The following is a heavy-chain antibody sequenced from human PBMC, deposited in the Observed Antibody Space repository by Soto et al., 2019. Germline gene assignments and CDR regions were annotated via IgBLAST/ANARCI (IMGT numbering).Heavy chain of an antibody. CDR3: ARAYYYDSGAYQNAFDI. CDR1: GFTFSSHG. V-gene: IGHV3-33*01. CDR2: IWYDGSNK. J-gene: IGHJ3*02. Sequence: QVQLVESGGGVVQPGRSLRLSCSASGFTFSSHGMHWARQAPGKGLEWVAVIWYDGSNKYYADSVKGRFTISGDNSKNTLYLQMNSLRAEDTAVYYCARAYYYDSGAYQNAFDIWGQGTMVTVSS. D-gene: IGHD3-22*01.